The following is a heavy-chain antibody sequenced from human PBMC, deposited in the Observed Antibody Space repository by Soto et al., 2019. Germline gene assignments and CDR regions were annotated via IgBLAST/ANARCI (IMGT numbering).Heavy chain of an antibody. CDR3: TRWNGFGDS. V-gene: IGHV3-23*01. J-gene: IGHJ4*02. Sequence: EVQLLESAGGSVQPGGSLKLSCGVSGFNIPDYGVTWVRQPPGKGLEWVSGFTGGHGKTFYADSVRGRFTLSREDSRNMVYLQMDSLRVEDTAVYYCTRWNGFGDSWGQGTLVTVAS. CDR2: FTGGHGKT. CDR1: GFNIPDYG. D-gene: IGHD1-1*01.